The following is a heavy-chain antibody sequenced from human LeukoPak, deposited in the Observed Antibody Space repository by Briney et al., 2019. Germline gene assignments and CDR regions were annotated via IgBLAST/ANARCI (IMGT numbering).Heavy chain of an antibody. D-gene: IGHD3-22*01. CDR3: ARVILPTMIVDY. CDR2: IYYSGST. CDR1: GGSISSYY. J-gene: IGHJ4*02. V-gene: IGHV4-59*01. Sequence: SETLSLTCTVSGGSISSYYWSWIRQPPGKGLEWIGYIYYSGSTNYNPSLKSRVTISVDTSKNQSSLKLSSVTAADTAVYYCARVILPTMIVDYWGQGTLVTVSS.